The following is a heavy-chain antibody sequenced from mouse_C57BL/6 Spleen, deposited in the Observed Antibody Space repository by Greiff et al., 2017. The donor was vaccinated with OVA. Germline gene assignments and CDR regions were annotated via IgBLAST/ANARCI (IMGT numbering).Heavy chain of an antibody. J-gene: IGHJ2*01. CDR1: GYTFTSYW. V-gene: IGHV1-50*01. CDR3: ARHNWAFDY. CDR2: IDPSDSYT. D-gene: IGHD4-1*01. Sequence: QVQLQQPGAELVKPGDSVKLSCKASGYTFTSYWMQWVKQRPGQGLEWIGEIDPSDSYTNYNQKFKGKATLTVDTSSSTAYMQLSSLTSEDSAVYYCARHNWAFDYWGQGTTLTVSS.